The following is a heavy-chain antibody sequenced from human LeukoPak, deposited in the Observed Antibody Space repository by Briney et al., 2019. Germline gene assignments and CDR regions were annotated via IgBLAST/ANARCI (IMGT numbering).Heavy chain of an antibody. D-gene: IGHD1-26*01. CDR1: GFTFSSYA. CDR2: ISTSGDSM. CDR3: ARGSGFVFDY. Sequence: GGSLRLSCAASGFTFSSYAMSWVRQAPGKGLEWVSYISTSGDSMYCADSVKGRFTISRDNVKNSLFLQMNSLRAEDTAVYYCARGSGFVFDYWGQGTLVTVSA. J-gene: IGHJ4*02. V-gene: IGHV3-48*03.